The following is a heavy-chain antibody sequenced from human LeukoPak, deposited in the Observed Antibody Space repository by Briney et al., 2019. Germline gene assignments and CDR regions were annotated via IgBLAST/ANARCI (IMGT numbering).Heavy chain of an antibody. D-gene: IGHD4-17*01. CDR2: ISGSGGST. CDR3: ARDYGDYKFDY. CDR1: GFTFSSYA. V-gene: IGHV3-23*01. J-gene: IGHJ4*02. Sequence: GGSLRLSCAASGFTFSSYAISWVRQAPGKGLEWVSAISGSGGSTYYADSVKGRFTISRDNSMNTLYLQMNSLRAEDTAVYYCARDYGDYKFDYWGQGTLVTVSS.